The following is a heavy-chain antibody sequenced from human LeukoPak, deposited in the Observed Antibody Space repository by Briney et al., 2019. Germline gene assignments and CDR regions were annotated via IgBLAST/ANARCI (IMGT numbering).Heavy chain of an antibody. CDR2: INPNSGGT. D-gene: IGHD6-19*01. V-gene: IGHV1-2*02. CDR3: AKGIYSSGWSYFDY. J-gene: IGHJ4*01. Sequence: ASVKVSCKASGYTITGYYMHWVRQDPGQGLEWMGWINPNSGGTNYAQKFQGRVTMTRDTSISTAYMELSRLRSDDTAVYYCAKGIYSSGWSYFDYWGHGTLVTVSS. CDR1: GYTITGYY.